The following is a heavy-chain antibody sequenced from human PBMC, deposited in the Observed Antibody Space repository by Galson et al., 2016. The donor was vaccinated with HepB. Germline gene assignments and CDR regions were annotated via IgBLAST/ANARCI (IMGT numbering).Heavy chain of an antibody. CDR2: IKEDGSEK. Sequence: SLRLSCAGSGFTLSRSWMGWVRQAPGKGLEWVANIKEDGSEKKYVASVKGRFTISRDNAKNSVYLQMNSLRAEDTAVYYCTRDIAAFGGVMEWGQGTLVNISS. J-gene: IGHJ4*02. V-gene: IGHV3-7*04. CDR1: GFTLSRSW. D-gene: IGHD3-16*01. CDR3: TRDIAAFGGVME.